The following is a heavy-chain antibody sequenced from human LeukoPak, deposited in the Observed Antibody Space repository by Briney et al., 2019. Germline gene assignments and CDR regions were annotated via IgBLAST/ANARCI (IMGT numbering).Heavy chain of an antibody. CDR1: GGSITRSSCY. J-gene: IGHJ4*02. V-gene: IGHV4-39*01. CDR3: ARREGYFDY. D-gene: IGHD3-22*01. CDR2: IYYTGST. Sequence: SETLSLTCTVSGGSITRSSCYWAWIRQPPGKGLEWIASIYYTGSTYYNSSLKSRITISLDISKNQFSLKLSSVTASDTAMYYCARREGYFDYWGQGALVTVSS.